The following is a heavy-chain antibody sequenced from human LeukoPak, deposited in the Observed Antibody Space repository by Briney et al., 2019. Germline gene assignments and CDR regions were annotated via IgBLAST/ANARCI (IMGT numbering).Heavy chain of an antibody. CDR2: ISFDGRNK. Sequence: GRSLRLSCAASGLTFSRCAMQWVRHAPGRGLEGGAVISFDGRNKYYADAVKGRFTISRDNSKNTLYPQMNSLRAEDTAVYYCARDPPYYSSSWYDAFDIWGQGTMVTVSS. J-gene: IGHJ3*02. D-gene: IGHD6-13*01. CDR1: GLTFSRCA. V-gene: IGHV3-30*04. CDR3: ARDPPYYSSSWYDAFDI.